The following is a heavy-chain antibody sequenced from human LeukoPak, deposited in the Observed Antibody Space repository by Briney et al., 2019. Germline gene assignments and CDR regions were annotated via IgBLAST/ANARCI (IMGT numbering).Heavy chain of an antibody. CDR2: ISTTSDYI. CDR3: ARGGIYSQGFDY. J-gene: IGHJ4*02. CDR1: GFTFSSYS. V-gene: IGHV3-21*01. D-gene: IGHD6-13*01. Sequence: GGSLRPSCAASGFTFSSYSMNWVRQAPGKGLEWVSSISTTSDYIYYADSLRGRLTISRDNAKNSLYLQMNSLRAEDTAVYYCARGGIYSQGFDYWGQGTLVTVSS.